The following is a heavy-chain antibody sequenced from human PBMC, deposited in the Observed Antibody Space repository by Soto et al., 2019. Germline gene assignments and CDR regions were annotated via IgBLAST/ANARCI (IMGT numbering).Heavy chain of an antibody. CDR3: AKENSRNWFDP. CDR1: GFTFSSYG. Sequence: GGSLRLSCAASGFTFSSYGMHWVRQAPGKGLEWVAVISYDGSNKYYADSVKGRFTISRDNSKNTLYLQMNSLRAEDTAVYYCAKENSRNWFDPWGQGTPVTVSS. V-gene: IGHV3-30*18. J-gene: IGHJ5*02. D-gene: IGHD1-7*01. CDR2: ISYDGSNK.